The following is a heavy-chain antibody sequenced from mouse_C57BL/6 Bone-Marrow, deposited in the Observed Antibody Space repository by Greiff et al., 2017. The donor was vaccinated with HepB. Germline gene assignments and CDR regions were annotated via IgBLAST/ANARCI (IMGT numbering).Heavy chain of an antibody. CDR2: ISGGGGNT. CDR1: GFTFSSYT. V-gene: IGHV5-9*01. D-gene: IGHD4-1*01. J-gene: IGHJ3*01. Sequence: EVHLVESGGGLVKPGGSLKLSCAASGFTFSSYTMSWVRQTPEKRLEWVATISGGGGNTYYPDSVKGRFTISRDNAKNTLYLQMSSLRSEDTALYYCARLETGTSFAYWGQGTLVTVSA. CDR3: ARLETGTSFAY.